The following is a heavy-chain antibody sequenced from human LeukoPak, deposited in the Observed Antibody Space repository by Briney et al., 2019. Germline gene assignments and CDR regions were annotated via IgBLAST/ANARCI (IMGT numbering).Heavy chain of an antibody. D-gene: IGHD6-19*01. CDR3: ARDLPVDY. Sequence: GGSLRLSRAASGFSFSNHWMTWVRQAPGKGLEWVANINQKGSEKYYVDSVRGRFTISRDNAKNSLYLLMNSLRAEDTAVYYCARDLPVDYWGQGTLVTVSS. V-gene: IGHV3-7*03. CDR1: GFSFSNHW. CDR2: INQKGSEK. J-gene: IGHJ4*02.